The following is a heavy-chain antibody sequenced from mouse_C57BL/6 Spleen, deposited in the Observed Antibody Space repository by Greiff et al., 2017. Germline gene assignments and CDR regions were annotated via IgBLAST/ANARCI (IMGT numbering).Heavy chain of an antibody. CDR3: ARDYYGSSSIAY. V-gene: IGHV1-26*01. CDR1: GYTFTDYY. D-gene: IGHD1-1*01. J-gene: IGHJ3*01. CDR2: INPNNGGT. Sequence: VQLQQSGPELVKPGASVKISCKASGYTFTDYYMNWVKQSHGKSLEWIGDINPNNGGTSYNQKFKGKATLTVDKSSSTAYMELRSLTSEDSAVYYCARDYYGSSSIAYWGQGTLVTVSA.